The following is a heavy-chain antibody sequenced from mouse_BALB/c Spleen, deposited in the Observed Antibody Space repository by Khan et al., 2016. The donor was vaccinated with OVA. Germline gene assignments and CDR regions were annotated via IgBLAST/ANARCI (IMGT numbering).Heavy chain of an antibody. V-gene: IGHV1-61*01. CDR1: AYIFTDYW. J-gene: IGHJ4*01. Sequence: QVQLQQPGAELVRPGASVKLSCKASAYIFTDYWMNWVKQRPGQGLEWIGMIDPSDSETHYNQIFKDKATLTVDKSSSTDYMQLSSLTSEDSAFYYCARCLMEAMDYWGQGTSVTVSS. CDR2: IDPSDSET. CDR3: ARCLMEAMDY.